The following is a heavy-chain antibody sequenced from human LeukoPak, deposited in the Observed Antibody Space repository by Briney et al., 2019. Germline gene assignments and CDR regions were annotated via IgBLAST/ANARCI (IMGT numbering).Heavy chain of an antibody. V-gene: IGHV3-23*01. J-gene: IGHJ5*02. Sequence: GGSLRLSCAASGFTFSSYVINWVRQAPGKGLEWVSVISGSGGSTYYADSVKGRFTISRDNSKNTLFLQMTSLKAEDTAVYYCAKGGYCSSTSCYVGWFDPWGQGTLVTVSS. CDR3: AKGGYCSSTSCYVGWFDP. D-gene: IGHD2-2*01. CDR1: GFTFSSYV. CDR2: ISGSGGST.